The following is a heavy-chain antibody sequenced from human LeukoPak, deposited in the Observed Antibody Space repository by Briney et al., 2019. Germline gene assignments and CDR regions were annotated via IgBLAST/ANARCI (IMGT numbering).Heavy chain of an antibody. V-gene: IGHV3-21*01. D-gene: IGHD3-16*01. CDR1: GFTFSSYS. CDR2: ISSSSSYI. Sequence: GGSLRLSCAPSGFTFSSYSMNWVRHAPGKGLEWVSSISSSSSYIYYADSVKGRFTISRDNAANSLYLQMNSLRAEDTAVYYTAGGRPILPVGYDDGFAPWGQGTLVTVSS. CDR3: AGGRPILPVGYDDGFAP. J-gene: IGHJ5*02.